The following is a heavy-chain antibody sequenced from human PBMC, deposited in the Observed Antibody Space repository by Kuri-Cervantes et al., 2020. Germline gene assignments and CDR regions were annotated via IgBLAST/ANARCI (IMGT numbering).Heavy chain of an antibody. CDR2: IKGKTDGGTT. D-gene: IGHD4-17*01. J-gene: IGHJ4*02. V-gene: IGHV3-15*01. CDR3: TTEGVEVDYGDYVEFGFDY. CDR1: GCTISSSS. Sequence: GESLKISCSVSGCTISSSSHYWGWNRQAPGQEGEWVGRIKGKTDGGTTDYAAPVKGRFTISSDDSNNTLYLQMNSLTTEDTAVYYCTTEGVEVDYGDYVEFGFDYWGQGTLVTVSS.